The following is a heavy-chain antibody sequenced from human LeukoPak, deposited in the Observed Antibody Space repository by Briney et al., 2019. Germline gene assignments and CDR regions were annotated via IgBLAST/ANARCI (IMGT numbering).Heavy chain of an antibody. V-gene: IGHV1-69*13. Sequence: ASVKVSCKASGGSFTFTSHAISWVRQAPGQGLEWVGGLIPIYGSSNYAQKFQGRVTITSDESTRTVYMELSSLRPKDSAVYYCATMVRGAPFWYGVDVWGQGTTVTVSS. CDR3: ATMVRGAPFWYGVDV. CDR1: GGSFTFTSHA. J-gene: IGHJ6*02. CDR2: LIPIYGSS. D-gene: IGHD3-10*01.